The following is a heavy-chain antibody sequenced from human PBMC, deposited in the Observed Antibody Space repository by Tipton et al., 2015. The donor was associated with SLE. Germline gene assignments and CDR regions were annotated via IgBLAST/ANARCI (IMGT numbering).Heavy chain of an antibody. V-gene: IGHV4-61*08. Sequence: TLSLTRAVSGGSISSGGYSWSWIRQPPGKGLESIGYIYSSGSSNYNPSLKSRVTIPVDTSKNQFSLKLSSVTAADTAVYYCVRDLAGIFDSWGQGTLVTVSS. CDR2: IYSSGSS. D-gene: IGHD1-14*01. CDR3: VRDLAGIFDS. J-gene: IGHJ4*02. CDR1: GGSISSGGYS.